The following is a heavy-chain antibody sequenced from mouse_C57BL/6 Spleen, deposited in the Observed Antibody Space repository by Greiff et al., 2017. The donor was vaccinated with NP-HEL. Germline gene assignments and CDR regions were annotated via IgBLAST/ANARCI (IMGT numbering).Heavy chain of an antibody. CDR3: AELTGTLGY. CDR2: IDPEDGET. V-gene: IGHV14-2*01. D-gene: IGHD4-1*01. J-gene: IGHJ2*01. CDR1: GFNIKDYY. Sequence: EVMLVESGAELVKPGASVKLSCTASGFNIKDYYMHWVKQRTEQGLEWIGRIDPEDGETKYAPKFQGKATITADTSSNTAYLQLSSLTSEDTAVYYCAELTGTLGYWGQGTTLTVSS.